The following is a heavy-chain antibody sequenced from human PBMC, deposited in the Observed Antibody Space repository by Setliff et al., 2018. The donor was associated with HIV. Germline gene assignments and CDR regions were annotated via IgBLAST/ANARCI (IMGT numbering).Heavy chain of an antibody. V-gene: IGHV3-48*03. CDR2: ISRSGSTI. D-gene: IGHD3-22*01. J-gene: IGHJ4*02. CDR1: GFTFRSYE. CDR3: ARDGDYYDSSGSDY. Sequence: GGSLRLSCAASGFTFRSYEMNWVRQAPGKGLEWVSYISRSGSTIHYADSVKGRFTISRDNAKNSLYLQMNSLRAEDTAVYYCARDGDYYDSSGSDYWGQGTLVTVSS.